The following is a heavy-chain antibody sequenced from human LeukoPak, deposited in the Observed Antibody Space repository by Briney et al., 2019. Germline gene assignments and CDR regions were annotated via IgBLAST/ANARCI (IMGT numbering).Heavy chain of an antibody. D-gene: IGHD3-10*01. CDR3: AGRFGELLYDAFDI. V-gene: IGHV4-4*09. CDR2: IYTSGST. J-gene: IGHJ3*02. Sequence: PSETLSLTCTVSGGSISSYYWSWIRQPPGKGLEWIGYIYTSGSTNYNPSLKSRVTISVDTSKNQFSLKLSSVTAADTAVYYCAGRFGELLYDAFDIWGQGTMVTVSS. CDR1: GGSISSYY.